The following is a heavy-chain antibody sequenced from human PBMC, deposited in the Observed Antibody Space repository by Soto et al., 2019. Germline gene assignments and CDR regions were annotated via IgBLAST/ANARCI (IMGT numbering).Heavy chain of an antibody. V-gene: IGHV4-30-2*01. CDR1: GGSISSGGYS. J-gene: IGHJ4*02. CDR3: ARGSYYYDSRGYYHY. CDR2: IYHSGST. Sequence: PSETLSLTCAVSGGSISSGGYSWSWIRQPPGKGLEWIGYIYHSGSTYYNPSLKSRVTISVDRSKNQFSLKLSSVTAADTAVYYCARGSYYYDSRGYYHYWGQGTLVTVSS. D-gene: IGHD3-22*01.